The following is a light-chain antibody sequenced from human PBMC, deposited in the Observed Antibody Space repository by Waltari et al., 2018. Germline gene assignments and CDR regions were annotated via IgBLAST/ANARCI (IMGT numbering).Light chain of an antibody. CDR1: QSVKSN. J-gene: IGKJ4*01. CDR3: QQYDNWPPT. V-gene: IGKV3-15*01. CDR2: GAS. Sequence: EVVMTQSPAMASVSPGERAALFCRASQSVKSNVAWYQQKPGQAPRLLLYGASTRATGVPVRFSGSGSGTEFTLTINSLQSEDFAVYYCQQYDNWPPTFGGGAKVEIK.